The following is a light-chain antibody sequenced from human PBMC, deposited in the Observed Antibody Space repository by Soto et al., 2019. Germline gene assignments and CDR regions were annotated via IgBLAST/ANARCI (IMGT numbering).Light chain of an antibody. CDR3: QQYNNWPYT. CDR1: QSVSSN. CDR2: GAS. J-gene: IGKJ2*01. Sequence: EIVLKQSPATLSVSPGERATLSCRASQSVSSNLAWYQQKPGQAPRLLIYGASTRATGIPARFSGSGSGTEFTLTISSLQSEDFAVYYCQQYNNWPYTFGQGTKVDIK. V-gene: IGKV3D-15*01.